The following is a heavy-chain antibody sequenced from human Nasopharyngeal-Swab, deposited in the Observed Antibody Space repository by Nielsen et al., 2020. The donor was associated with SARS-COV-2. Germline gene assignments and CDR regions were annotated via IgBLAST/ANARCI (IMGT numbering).Heavy chain of an antibody. CDR3: ARDAIIAAAGTRKPGYMDV. D-gene: IGHD6-13*01. CDR2: IRVSGSST. V-gene: IGHV3-23*01. J-gene: IGHJ6*03. Sequence: GESLKISCAASGFTFSSSAMSWVRQAPGKGLEWVSTIRVSGSSTYCTDSVKGRFTISRDNSKNTLYLQMNSLRAEDTAVYYCARDAIIAAAGTRKPGYMDVWGKGATVTVSS. CDR1: GFTFSSSA.